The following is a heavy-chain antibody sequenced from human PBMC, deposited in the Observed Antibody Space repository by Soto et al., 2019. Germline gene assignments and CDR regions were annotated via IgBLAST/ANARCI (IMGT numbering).Heavy chain of an antibody. CDR2: IIPIFGTA. CDR3: ARGAVVPAATHYYYYYGMDV. V-gene: IGHV1-69*01. CDR1: GATVSSYA. J-gene: IGHJ6*02. Sequence: QVQLVQSGAEVKKPGSSVKVSGKSSGATVSSYAISWVRQAPGQGLEWMVGIIPIFGTANYAQKFQGRVTITADESTSTAYMELRRLRAEDTAVYYCARGAVVPAATHYYYYYGMDVWGQGTTVTVS. D-gene: IGHD2-2*01.